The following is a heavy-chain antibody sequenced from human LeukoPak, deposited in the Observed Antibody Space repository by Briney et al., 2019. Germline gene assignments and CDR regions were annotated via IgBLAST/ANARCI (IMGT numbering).Heavy chain of an antibody. D-gene: IGHD5-12*01. J-gene: IGHJ6*02. Sequence: SETLSLTCAVSGGSISSSNWWSWVRQPPRKGLEWIGEIYHSGSTNYNPSLKSRVTISVDKSKNQFSLKLSSVTAADTAVYYCARDGGDNSSYDPTYYYYGMDVWGQGTTVTVSS. V-gene: IGHV4-4*02. CDR3: ARDGGDNSSYDPTYYYYGMDV. CDR1: GGSISSSNW. CDR2: IYHSGST.